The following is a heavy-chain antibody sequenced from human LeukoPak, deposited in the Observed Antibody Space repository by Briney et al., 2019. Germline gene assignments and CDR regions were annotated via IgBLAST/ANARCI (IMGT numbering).Heavy chain of an antibody. D-gene: IGHD3-22*01. J-gene: IGHJ4*02. CDR3: ARAMNSWFLLDLDY. Sequence: GGSLRLSCTAYGLLFGDYGMTWVRQAPGKGLEWVAVISYDGSNKYYADSVKGRFTISRDNSKNTLYLQMNSLRAEDTAVYYCARAMNSWFLLDLDYWGQGTLVTVSS. V-gene: IGHV3-30*04. CDR1: GLLFGDYG. CDR2: ISYDGSNK.